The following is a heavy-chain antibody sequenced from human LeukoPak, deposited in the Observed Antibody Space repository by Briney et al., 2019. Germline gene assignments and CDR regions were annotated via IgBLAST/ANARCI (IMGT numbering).Heavy chain of an antibody. CDR3: ARHLSGKTDY. Sequence: SETLSLTCTVSGGSISISHPYWGWIRQPPGKGLEWIGSILYSGVTYYNPSLESRLTISVDPSKTQLPLKLTSVTAADTAVYFCARHLSGKTDYWGQGALITVSS. CDR2: ILYSGVT. CDR1: GGSISISHPY. D-gene: IGHD3-10*01. V-gene: IGHV4-39*01. J-gene: IGHJ4*02.